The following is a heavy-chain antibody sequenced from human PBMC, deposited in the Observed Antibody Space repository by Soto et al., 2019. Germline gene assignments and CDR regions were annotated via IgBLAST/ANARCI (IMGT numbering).Heavy chain of an antibody. J-gene: IGHJ4*02. CDR2: IWYDGSNK. Sequence: QVQLVESGGGVVQPGRSLRLSCAASGFTFSSYGMHWVRQAPGKGLEWVAVIWYDGSNKYYADSVKGRVTSSRDNSKNTLYLQRNSLGAGDTAVYYCAREPPYPSYCSSNGCYGDYFDYWGQGTLVTVSS. CDR3: AREPPYPSYCSSNGCYGDYFDY. D-gene: IGHD2-2*01. CDR1: GFTFSSYG. V-gene: IGHV3-33*01.